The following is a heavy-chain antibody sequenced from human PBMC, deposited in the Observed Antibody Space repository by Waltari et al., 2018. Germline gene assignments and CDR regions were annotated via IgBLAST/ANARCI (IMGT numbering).Heavy chain of an antibody. CDR2: ISGSGGST. Sequence: EVQLLESGGGLVQPGGSLRLSCAASGFTFSSYAMSWVRQAQGKGLEWVSAISGSGGSTYYADTVKGRFTISRDNSKNTLYLQMNSLRAEDTAVYYCAKVHVVVPAAIQAGNWFDPWGQGTLVTVSS. CDR1: GFTFSSYA. J-gene: IGHJ5*02. D-gene: IGHD2-2*01. V-gene: IGHV3-23*01. CDR3: AKVHVVVPAAIQAGNWFDP.